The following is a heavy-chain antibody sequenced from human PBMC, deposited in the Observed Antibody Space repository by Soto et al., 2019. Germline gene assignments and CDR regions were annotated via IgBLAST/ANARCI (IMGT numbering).Heavy chain of an antibody. CDR1: GGSFSGYY. D-gene: IGHD2-15*01. J-gene: IGHJ4*02. CDR2: INHSGST. CDR3: ARADPDASVGY. Sequence: SETLSLTCAVYGGSFSGYYWSWIRQPPGKGLEWIGEINHSGSTNYNPSLKSRVTISADTSKNQFSLRMNSMIAADTAVYYCARADPDASVGYWGQGTLVTSPQ. V-gene: IGHV4-34*01.